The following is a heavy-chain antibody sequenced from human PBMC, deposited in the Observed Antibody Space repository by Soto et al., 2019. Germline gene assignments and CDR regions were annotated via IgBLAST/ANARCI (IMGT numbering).Heavy chain of an antibody. Sequence: ASVKVSCTASGYIFTAYSMHWVRQAPGQGLEWVGWFNPNSGDTIYAQKFQGRVTLTGDTSISTAYMEPYSLTSDDTAVYYCAREASAVISLDYWGQGTLVTVSS. D-gene: IGHD6-19*01. CDR1: GYIFTAYS. CDR3: AREASAVISLDY. J-gene: IGHJ4*02. V-gene: IGHV1-2*02. CDR2: FNPNSGDT.